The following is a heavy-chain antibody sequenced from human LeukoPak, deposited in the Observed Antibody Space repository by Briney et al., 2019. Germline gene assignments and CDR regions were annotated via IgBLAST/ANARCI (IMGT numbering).Heavy chain of an antibody. V-gene: IGHV4-34*01. Sequence: SETLSLTCAVYGGSFSGYYWSWIRQPPGKGLEWIGEINHSGSTNYNPSLKSRVTISVDTSKNQFSLKLSSVTAADTAVYYCARFRSSSGSPYYFDYWGQGTLVTVSS. CDR3: ARFRSSSGSPYYFDY. CDR1: GGSFSGYY. J-gene: IGHJ4*02. D-gene: IGHD6-6*01. CDR2: INHSGST.